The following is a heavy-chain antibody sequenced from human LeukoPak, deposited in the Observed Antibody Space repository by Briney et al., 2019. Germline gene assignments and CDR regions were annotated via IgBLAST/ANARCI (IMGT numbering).Heavy chain of an antibody. CDR1: GGTFSSYA. J-gene: IGHJ4*02. Sequence: ASVKVSCKASGGTFSSYAISWVRQAPGQGLEWMGGIIPIFGTANYAQKFQGRVTITADESTSTAYMELSSLRSEDTAVYYCASTPSVSYFIERYYFDYRGQGTLVTVSS. CDR3: ASTPSVSYFIERYYFDY. CDR2: IIPIFGTA. V-gene: IGHV1-69*13. D-gene: IGHD3-10*01.